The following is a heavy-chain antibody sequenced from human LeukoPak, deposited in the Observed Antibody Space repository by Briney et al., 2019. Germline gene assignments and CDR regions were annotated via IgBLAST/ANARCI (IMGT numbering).Heavy chain of an antibody. CDR2: IDHSGGT. J-gene: IGHJ4*02. V-gene: IGHV4-34*01. CDR3: ARGRRSYYDSSGYSPRYFDY. Sequence: SETLSLTCAVYGGSFSSYYWSWLRQPPGKGLEWIGEIDHSGGTTYNPSLKSRVTMSIDTSKNQFFLKLSSVTAADTAVYYCARGRRSYYDSSGYSPRYFDYWGQGTLVTVSS. CDR1: GGSFSSYY. D-gene: IGHD3-22*01.